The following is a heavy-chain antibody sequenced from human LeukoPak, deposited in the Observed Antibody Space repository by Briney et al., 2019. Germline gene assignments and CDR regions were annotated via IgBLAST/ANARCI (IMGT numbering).Heavy chain of an antibody. CDR3: ARVGYFVYIGTYRWNFDF. CDR1: GFTFSDYW. J-gene: IGHJ4*02. D-gene: IGHD1-26*01. V-gene: IGHV3-7*01. CDR2: IKLDGSMK. Sequence: PGGSLRLSCAAPGFTFSDYWMSWVRQAPGKGLEWVANIKLDGSMKYYVDSVKGRFTISRDNAKNSLYLQMNSLSAEDTAVYYCARVGYFVYIGTYRWNFDFWGQGTLVTVSS.